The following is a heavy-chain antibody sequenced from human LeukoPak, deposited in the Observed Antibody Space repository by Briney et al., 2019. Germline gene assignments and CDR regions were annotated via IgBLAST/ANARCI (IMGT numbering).Heavy chain of an antibody. J-gene: IGHJ4*02. CDR1: GXXISSFY. V-gene: IGHV4-59*01. D-gene: IGHD6-13*01. Sequence: SETLSLTCAXSGXXISSFYWSWIRQPPGKGLEWIAYLYSTGGRTNYNPSLKSRVTISVDPSKNHFSLKMNSVTTADTAVYYCARHLAAATSAFDYWGRGALVTVSS. CDR2: LYSTGGRT. CDR3: ARHLAAATSAFDY.